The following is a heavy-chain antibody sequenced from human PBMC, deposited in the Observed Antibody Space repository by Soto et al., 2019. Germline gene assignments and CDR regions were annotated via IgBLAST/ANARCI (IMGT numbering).Heavy chain of an antibody. CDR2: VYYGGST. J-gene: IGHJ6*02. CDR3: AGGDYYHSSGYYFYYYTMDV. V-gene: IGHV4-39*01. CDR1: GGSISSSSYY. D-gene: IGHD3-22*01. Sequence: QLHLQESGPGLVKPSETLSLTCTVSGGSISSSSYYWGWIRQPPGKGLEWIGNVYYGGSTYYNQSLQSRVTISVETSKSQFSLKLRSVTAADTAVYYCAGGDYYHSSGYYFYYYTMDVWGPGTTVTVSS.